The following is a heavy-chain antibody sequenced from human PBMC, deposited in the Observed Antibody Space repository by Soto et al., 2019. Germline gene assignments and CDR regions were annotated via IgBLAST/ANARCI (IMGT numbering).Heavy chain of an antibody. CDR1: GFTVSSNY. CDR2: IYSGGST. Sequence: EVQLVESGGGLIQPGGSLRLSCAASGFTVSSNYMSWVRQAPGKGLEWVSVIYSGGSTYYADSVKGRFTISRDNSKNTLYLQMTSLRAEDTSVYYCARDLIVAMATGYYYYGMDVWGQGTTVTVSS. V-gene: IGHV3-53*01. J-gene: IGHJ6*02. CDR3: ARDLIVAMATGYYYYGMDV. D-gene: IGHD5-12*01.